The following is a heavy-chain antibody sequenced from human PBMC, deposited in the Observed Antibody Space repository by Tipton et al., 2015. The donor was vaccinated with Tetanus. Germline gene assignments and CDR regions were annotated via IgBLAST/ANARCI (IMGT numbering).Heavy chain of an antibody. D-gene: IGHD3-3*01. J-gene: IGHJ4*02. CDR3: ARHQREGFLEWLLSSFDY. CDR2: IFYTGST. CDR1: GGSISSSRYY. V-gene: IGHV4-39*01. Sequence: TLSLTCTVSGGSISSSRYYWGWVRQPPGKGLEWIGSIFYTGSTYYNPSLKSRVTMSVDTSKNQFSLKLSSVTAADTAVYYCARHQREGFLEWLLSSFDYWGQGTLVTVSS.